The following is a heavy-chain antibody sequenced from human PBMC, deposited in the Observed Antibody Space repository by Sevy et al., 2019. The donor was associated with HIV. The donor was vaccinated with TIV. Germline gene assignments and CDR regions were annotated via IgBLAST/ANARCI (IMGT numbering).Heavy chain of an antibody. CDR3: ARAYCSGGRCYSLAY. CDR1: GYTFSTYR. J-gene: IGHJ4*02. Sequence: ASVKVSCKVSGYTFSTYRITWVRQAPGQGLEWMGWISPHNGDTNYAQKLQGRVTMITDTSTSTAYIELRSLRSDDTAVYYCARAYCSGGRCYSLAYWGQGTLVTVSS. CDR2: ISPHNGDT. V-gene: IGHV1-18*01. D-gene: IGHD2-15*01.